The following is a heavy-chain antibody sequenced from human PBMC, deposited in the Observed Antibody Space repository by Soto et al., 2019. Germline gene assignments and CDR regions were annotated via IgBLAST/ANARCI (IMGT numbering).Heavy chain of an antibody. D-gene: IGHD1-26*01. CDR1: GYTFTSYG. Sequence: ASVKVSWKAAGYTFTSYGISWVRQAPGQRLEWMGWINTGKGDTKYSQKFQDRVTITRDTSASTAYMELSSLRCEDTAVYYCARAIATYYSWFDPWGQGTLVTVSS. CDR3: ARAIATYYSWFDP. CDR2: INTGKGDT. J-gene: IGHJ5*02. V-gene: IGHV1-3*04.